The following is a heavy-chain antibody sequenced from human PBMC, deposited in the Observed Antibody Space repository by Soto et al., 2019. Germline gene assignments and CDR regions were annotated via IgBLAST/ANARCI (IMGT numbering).Heavy chain of an antibody. CDR3: ARRGAYSSSWYDAFDY. CDR1: SGSISTYY. Sequence: PSETLSLTCAVSSGSISTYYWSWIRQPPGKGLEWIGYIYYTGSTNYNPSLKTRVAISMDTSKNQFSLKLSSVTAADTAVYYCARRGAYSSSWYDAFDYWGQGTLVTVSS. D-gene: IGHD6-13*01. V-gene: IGHV4-59*12. CDR2: IYYTGST. J-gene: IGHJ4*02.